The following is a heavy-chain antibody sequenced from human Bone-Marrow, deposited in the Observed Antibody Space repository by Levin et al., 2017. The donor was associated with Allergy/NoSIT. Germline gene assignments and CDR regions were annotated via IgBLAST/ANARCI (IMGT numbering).Heavy chain of an antibody. CDR3: AHRLVAARGGGFDY. D-gene: IGHD6-6*01. CDR2: IYWDDDK. J-gene: IGHJ4*02. CDR1: GFSLSTSGVG. V-gene: IGHV2-5*02. Sequence: SGPTLVKPTQTLTLTCTFSGFSLSTSGVGVGWIRQPPGKALEWLALIYWDDDKRYSPSLESRLTITMDTSKNHVVLIMTNMDPVDTATYYCAHRLVAARGGGFDYWGQGTLVTVSS.